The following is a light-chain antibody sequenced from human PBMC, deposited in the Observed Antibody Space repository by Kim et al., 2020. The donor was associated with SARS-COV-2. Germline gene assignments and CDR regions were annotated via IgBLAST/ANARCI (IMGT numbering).Light chain of an antibody. CDR2: VKSDGSH. J-gene: IGLJ3*02. Sequence: QLVLTQSPATSASLGTSVKLTCTLTSGHSSYPIAWHQQQPEKGPRYLMKVKSDGSHHRGDGIPDRFSGSSSGSERYLTIASLQSEDEDDYYGQSWGTGIQVLGGGTKLTVL. CDR3: QSWGTGIQV. CDR1: SGHSSYP. V-gene: IGLV4-69*01.